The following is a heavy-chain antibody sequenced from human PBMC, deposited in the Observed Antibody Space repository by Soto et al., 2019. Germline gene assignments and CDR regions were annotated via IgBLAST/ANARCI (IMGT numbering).Heavy chain of an antibody. J-gene: IGHJ4*02. D-gene: IGHD3-16*02. Sequence: EVQLLESGGGLVQPGGSLRLSCAASGFTFSSYVMYWVRQAPGKGLEWVSSISSSGGTSAYYADSVRGRFSISRDNSKNTLYLQMNSLRGEDTAVYYCVKRGTCGGVIAGSGVWGQGTLVTVSS. CDR3: VKRGTCGGVIAGSGV. CDR2: ISSSGGTSA. V-gene: IGHV3-23*01. CDR1: GFTFSSYV.